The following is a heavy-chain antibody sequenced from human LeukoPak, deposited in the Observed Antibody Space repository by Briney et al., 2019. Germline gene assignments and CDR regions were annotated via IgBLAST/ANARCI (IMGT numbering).Heavy chain of an antibody. CDR2: ISYDGSNK. J-gene: IGHJ3*02. D-gene: IGHD3-10*01. CDR3: ARDLFMALDAFDI. V-gene: IGHV3-30-3*01. CDR1: GFTFSSYA. Sequence: GGSLRLSCAASGFTFSSYAMHWVRQAPGKGLEWVAVISYDGSNKYYADSVKGRFTISRDNSKNTLYLQMNSLRAEDTAVYYCARDLFMALDAFDIWGQGTMVTVSS.